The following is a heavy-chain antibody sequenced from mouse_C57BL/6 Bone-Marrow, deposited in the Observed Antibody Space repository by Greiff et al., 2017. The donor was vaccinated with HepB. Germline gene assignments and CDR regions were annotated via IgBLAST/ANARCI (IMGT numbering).Heavy chain of an antibody. J-gene: IGHJ2*01. D-gene: IGHD2-3*01. CDR1: GYTFTSYG. Sequence: VKLLESGAELARPGASVKLSCKASGYTFTSYGISWVKQRTGQGLEWIGEIYPRSGNTYYNEKFKGKATLTADKSSSTAYMELRSLTSEDSAVYFCARSDDHYFDYWGQGTTLTVSS. CDR3: ARSDDHYFDY. CDR2: IYPRSGNT. V-gene: IGHV1-81*01.